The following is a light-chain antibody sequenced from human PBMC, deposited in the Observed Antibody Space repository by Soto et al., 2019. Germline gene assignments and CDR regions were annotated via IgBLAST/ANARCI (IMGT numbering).Light chain of an antibody. Sequence: QSALTQPPSASGSPGQSVTISCTGTSSDVDDYNYVSWYQQHPGKAPKLMIYEVSNRPSGVSNRFSGSKSGNTASLTISGLQADDEADYYCSSFTNSLTLVFGGGTQLTVL. CDR1: SSDVDDYNY. J-gene: IGLJ3*02. CDR2: EVS. V-gene: IGLV2-14*01. CDR3: SSFTNSLTLV.